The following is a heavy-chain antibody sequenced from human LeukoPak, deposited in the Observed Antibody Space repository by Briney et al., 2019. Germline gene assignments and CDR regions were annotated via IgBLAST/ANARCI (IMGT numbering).Heavy chain of an antibody. Sequence: GGSLRLSCAASGFTFSSYGMHWVRQAPGKGLEWVAVISYDGSNKYYADSVEGRFTISRDNAKNTLYLQMNSLRAEDTAEYYCARVWGSDAFDIWGQGTMVTVSS. D-gene: IGHD3-16*01. CDR2: ISYDGSNK. CDR1: GFTFSSYG. J-gene: IGHJ3*02. V-gene: IGHV3-30*03. CDR3: ARVWGSDAFDI.